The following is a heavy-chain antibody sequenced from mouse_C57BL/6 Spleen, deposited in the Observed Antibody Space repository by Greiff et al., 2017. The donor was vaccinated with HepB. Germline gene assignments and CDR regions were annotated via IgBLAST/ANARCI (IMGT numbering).Heavy chain of an antibody. D-gene: IGHD2-5*01. V-gene: IGHV1-64*01. Sequence: QVQLQQPGAELVKPGASVKLSCKASGYTFTSYWMHWVKQRPGQGLEWIGMIHPNSGSTNYNEKFKSKATLTVDKSSSTAYMQLSSLTSEDSAVYYCARYAYYSNLYSFDYWGQGTTLTVSS. CDR3: ARYAYYSNLYSFDY. CDR1: GYTFTSYW. J-gene: IGHJ2*01. CDR2: IHPNSGST.